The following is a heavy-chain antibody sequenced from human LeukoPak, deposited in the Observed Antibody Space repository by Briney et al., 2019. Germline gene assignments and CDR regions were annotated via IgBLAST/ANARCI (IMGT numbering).Heavy chain of an antibody. D-gene: IGHD6-19*01. CDR1: GGTFSSYA. J-gene: IGHJ4*02. CDR3: AKDRVHSSGWSQIDY. CDR2: IIPIFGTA. Sequence: SVKVSCKASGGTFSSYAISWVRQAPGQGLEWMGGIIPIFGTANYAQKFQGRVTITADKSTSTAYMELSSLRSEDTALYYCAKDRVHSSGWSQIDYWGQGTLVTVSS. V-gene: IGHV1-69*06.